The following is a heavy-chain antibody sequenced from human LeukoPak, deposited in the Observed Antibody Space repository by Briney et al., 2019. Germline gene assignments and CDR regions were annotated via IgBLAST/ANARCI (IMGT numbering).Heavy chain of an antibody. J-gene: IGHJ4*02. D-gene: IGHD6-19*01. CDR2: ILSGGAT. CDR3: VRCGYSSGWYRN. CDR1: DFSVNTSY. Sequence: GGSLRLSCAASDFSVNTSYMNWVRQAPGKGLEWVSVILSGGATYYADSVKGRFTISRDNSKNTLYLQMNSLTVDDTAVYYCVRCGYSSGWYRNWGQGTLVTVSS. V-gene: IGHV3-53*01.